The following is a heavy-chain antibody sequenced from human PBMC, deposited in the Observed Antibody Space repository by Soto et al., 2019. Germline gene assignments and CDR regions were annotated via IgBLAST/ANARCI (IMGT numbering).Heavy chain of an antibody. V-gene: IGHV3-23*01. CDR2: ISGSGGST. CDR1: GFTFSSYV. CDR3: AKSGYCSGAGCADYYYAKDV. Sequence: EVQLLESGGGLVQPGGSLRLSCAASGFTFSSYVMSWVRQAPGKGLEWVSVISGSGGSTYYADSVKGRFTISRDNSKNTLYLQMSSLRAEDTAVYYCAKSGYCSGAGCADYYYAKDVWGQGTTVTVSS. J-gene: IGHJ6*02. D-gene: IGHD2-15*01.